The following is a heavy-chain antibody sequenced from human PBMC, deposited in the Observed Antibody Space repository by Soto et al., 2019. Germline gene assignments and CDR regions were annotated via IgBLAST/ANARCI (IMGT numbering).Heavy chain of an antibody. V-gene: IGHV3-30*18. Sequence: LRLSCAASGFTFRNYAMHWVRQAPGKGLEWVALTSYDGNNEYYTDSVKGRFTISRDNSKNTLFLQMNSPRPEDTAVYYCAKDKGVFNWATSYFDYWGKGALVTVSS. D-gene: IGHD1-1*01. CDR3: AKDKGVFNWATSYFDY. J-gene: IGHJ4*02. CDR1: GFTFRNYA. CDR2: TSYDGNNE.